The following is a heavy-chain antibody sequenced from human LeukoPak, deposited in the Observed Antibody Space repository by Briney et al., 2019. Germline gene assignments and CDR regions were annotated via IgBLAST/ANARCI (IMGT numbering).Heavy chain of an antibody. D-gene: IGHD6-13*01. CDR2: INHSGST. Sequence: SETLSLTCAVYGGSFSGYYWSWIRQTPGKGLEWIGEINHSGSTNYNPSLKSRVTISVDTSKNQFSLKLSSVTAADTAVYYCARWAAAGPLDSGCFDYWGQGTLVTVSS. CDR3: ARWAAAGPLDSGCFDY. CDR1: GGSFSGYY. J-gene: IGHJ4*02. V-gene: IGHV4-34*01.